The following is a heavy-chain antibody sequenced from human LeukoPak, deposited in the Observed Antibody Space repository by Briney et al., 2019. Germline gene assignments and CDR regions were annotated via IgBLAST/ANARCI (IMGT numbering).Heavy chain of an antibody. V-gene: IGHV3-74*01. Sequence: PGGSLRLSCAASGFTFSSYWMHWVRQAPGKGLVWVSRINSDGSSTRYADSVKGRFTISRDNAKKSLYLQMNSLGAEDTAVYYCASGVNYFDYWGQGTLVTVSS. J-gene: IGHJ4*02. CDR1: GFTFSSYW. CDR3: ASGVNYFDY. CDR2: INSDGSST. D-gene: IGHD3-3*01.